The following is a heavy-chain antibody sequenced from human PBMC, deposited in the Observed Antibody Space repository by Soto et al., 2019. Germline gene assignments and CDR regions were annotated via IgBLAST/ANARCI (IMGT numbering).Heavy chain of an antibody. CDR1: GGSFSGYY. J-gene: IGHJ5*02. Sequence: QVQLQQWGAGLLKPSETLSLTCAVYGGSFSGYYWSWIRQPPGKGLEWIGEINHSGTTNYNPSLKSRVTISVDTSKNQFSLKLSSVTAADTAVYYCARRGYYDSSGYYENWFDPWGQGTLVTVSS. CDR2: INHSGTT. D-gene: IGHD3-22*01. V-gene: IGHV4-34*01. CDR3: ARRGYYDSSGYYENWFDP.